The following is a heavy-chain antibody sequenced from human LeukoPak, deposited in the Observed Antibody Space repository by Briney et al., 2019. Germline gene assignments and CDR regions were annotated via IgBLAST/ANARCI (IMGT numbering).Heavy chain of an antibody. CDR1: GGTFISYA. CDR3: ARLAQWEPNDY. CDR2: IIPIFGTA. Sequence: GASVKVSCKASGGTFISYAISWVRQAPGQGLEWMGGIIPIFGTANYAQKFQGRVTITTDESTSTAYMELSSLGSEDTAVYYCARLAQWEPNDYWGQGTLVTVSS. J-gene: IGHJ4*02. D-gene: IGHD1-26*01. V-gene: IGHV1-69*05.